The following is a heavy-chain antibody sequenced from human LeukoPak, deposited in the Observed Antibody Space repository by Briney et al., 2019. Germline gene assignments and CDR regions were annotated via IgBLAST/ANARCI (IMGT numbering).Heavy chain of an antibody. CDR3: ARSTRRKNDAFDI. CDR2: ISERSSYI. CDR1: GFTFSSYS. V-gene: IGHV3-21*01. J-gene: IGHJ3*02. Sequence: PGGSLRLSCAASGFTFSSYSVNWVRRAPGKGLGWVSSISERSSYIYYADSMKGRFTISRDNAKNSLYLQMNSLRAEDTAVYYCARSTRRKNDAFDIWGQGTVVTVSS.